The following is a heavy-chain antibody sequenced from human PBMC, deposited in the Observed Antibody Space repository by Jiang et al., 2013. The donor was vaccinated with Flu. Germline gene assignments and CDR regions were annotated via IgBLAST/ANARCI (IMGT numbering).Heavy chain of an antibody. Sequence: CKASGYTFTSYYMHWVRQAPGQGLEWMGIINPSGGSTSYAQKFQGRVTITRDTSASTAYMELSSLRSEDTAVYYCARDKSTVTTFGYGMDVWGQGTTVTVSS. V-gene: IGHV1-46*01. J-gene: IGHJ6*02. CDR1: GYTFTSYY. CDR2: INPSGGST. D-gene: IGHD4-11*01. CDR3: ARDKSTVTTFGYGMDV.